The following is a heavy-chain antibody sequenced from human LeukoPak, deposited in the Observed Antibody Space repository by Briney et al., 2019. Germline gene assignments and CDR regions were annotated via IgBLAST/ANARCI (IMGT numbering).Heavy chain of an antibody. D-gene: IGHD3-3*01. J-gene: IGHJ4*02. CDR1: GFTVSSNY. V-gene: IGHV3-66*02. Sequence: GGSLRLSCAASGFTVSSNYMSWVRQAPGKGLEWVSVIYSGGSTYYADPVKGRFTISRDNSKNTLYLQMNSLRAEDTAVYYCASTTYYDFWSGYYGNDYWGQGTLVTVSS. CDR3: ASTTYYDFWSGYYGNDY. CDR2: IYSGGST.